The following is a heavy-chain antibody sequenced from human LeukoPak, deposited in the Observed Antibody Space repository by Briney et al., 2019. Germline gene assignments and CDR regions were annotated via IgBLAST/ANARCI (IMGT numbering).Heavy chain of an antibody. J-gene: IGHJ4*02. CDR1: GGSFSGYY. CDR3: ARDGDYYDSSGSFDS. Sequence: SETLSLTCAVYGGSFSGYYWSWIRQPAGKGLEWIGRYYTSESTDYNPSLKSRVTMSVDTSKNQFFLKLSSVTAADTAVYYCARDGDYYDSSGSFDSWGQGTLVTVSS. CDR2: YYTSEST. V-gene: IGHV4-4*07. D-gene: IGHD3-22*01.